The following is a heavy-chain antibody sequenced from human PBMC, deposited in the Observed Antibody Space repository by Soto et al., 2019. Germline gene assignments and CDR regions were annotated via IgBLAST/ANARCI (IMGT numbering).Heavy chain of an antibody. CDR2: INAGNGNT. Sequence: SVKVCWKASEDTCIDFARHWVRQAPGQRLEWMGWINAGNGNTKYSQKFQGRVTITRDTSASTANMELSSLRSEDTAVYYCARAPSRHNFDYLGQGTLVTVSS. CDR3: ARAPSRHNFDY. J-gene: IGHJ4*02. CDR1: EDTCIDFA. D-gene: IGHD2-2*01. V-gene: IGHV1-3*01.